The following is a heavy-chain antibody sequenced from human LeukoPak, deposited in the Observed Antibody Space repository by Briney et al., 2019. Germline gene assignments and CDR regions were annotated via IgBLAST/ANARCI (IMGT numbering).Heavy chain of an antibody. CDR2: ISSSSSYI. J-gene: IGHJ3*02. CDR1: GFTFSSYS. Sequence: PGGSLRLSCAASGFTFSSYSMNWVRQAPGKGLEWVSSISSSSSYIYYADSVKGRFTISRDNAKNSLYLQMNSLRAEDTAVYYCASHRLRRGDAFDIWGQGTMVTVSS. CDR3: ASHRLRRGDAFDI. D-gene: IGHD3-16*01. V-gene: IGHV3-21*01.